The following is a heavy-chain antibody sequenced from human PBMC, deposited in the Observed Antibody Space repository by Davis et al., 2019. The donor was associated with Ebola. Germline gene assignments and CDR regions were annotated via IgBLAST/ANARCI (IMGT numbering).Heavy chain of an antibody. V-gene: IGHV3-30*02. J-gene: IGHJ5*02. CDR2: IRYDGSNK. CDR1: GFTFSSYG. CDR3: ARGRQTFDP. Sequence: GESLKISCAASGFTFSSYGMHWVRQAPGKGLEWVAFIRYDGSNKYYADSVKGRFTISRDNSKNTLYLQMNSLRAEDTAVYYCARGRQTFDPWGRGTLVTVSS. D-gene: IGHD1-1*01.